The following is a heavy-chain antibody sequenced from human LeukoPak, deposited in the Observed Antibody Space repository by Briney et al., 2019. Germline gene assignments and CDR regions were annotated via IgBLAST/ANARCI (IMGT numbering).Heavy chain of an antibody. D-gene: IGHD4-17*01. CDR1: GFTFSSYE. CDR3: ARDPTVTANYYYYGMDV. Sequence: GGSLRLSCAASGFTFSSYEMNWVRQAPGKGVEWVSYISSSGSTIYYADSVKGRFTISRDNAKNSLYLQMNSLRAEDTAVYYCARDPTVTANYYYYGMDVWGQGTTVTVSS. J-gene: IGHJ6*02. V-gene: IGHV3-48*03. CDR2: ISSSGSTI.